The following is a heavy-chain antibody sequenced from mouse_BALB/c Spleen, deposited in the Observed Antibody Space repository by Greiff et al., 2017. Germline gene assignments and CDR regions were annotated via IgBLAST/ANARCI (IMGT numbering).Heavy chain of an antibody. D-gene: IGHD2-4*01. Sequence: VMLVESGPGLVQPSQSLSITCTVSGFSLTSYGVHWVRQSPGKGLEWLGVIWSGGSTDYNAAFISRLSISKDNSKSQVFFKMNSLQADDTAIYYCARNDYDEEVWFAYWGQGTLVTVSA. CDR1: GFSLTSYG. CDR3: ARNDYDEEVWFAY. V-gene: IGHV2-4-1*01. CDR2: IWSGGST. J-gene: IGHJ3*01.